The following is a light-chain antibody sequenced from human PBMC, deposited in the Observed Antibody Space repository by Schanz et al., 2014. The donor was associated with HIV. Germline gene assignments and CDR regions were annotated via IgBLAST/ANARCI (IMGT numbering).Light chain of an antibody. V-gene: IGKV1-5*03. J-gene: IGKJ1*01. Sequence: DVQMTQSPSTLSASVGDRLTISCRASQSIGAWLAWYQQKPGKAPKLLIYKASNLESGVPSRFSGSGSGAEFTLNISGLQPDDFATYFCQQYNSYPGTF. CDR1: QSIGAW. CDR2: KAS. CDR3: QQYNSYPGT.